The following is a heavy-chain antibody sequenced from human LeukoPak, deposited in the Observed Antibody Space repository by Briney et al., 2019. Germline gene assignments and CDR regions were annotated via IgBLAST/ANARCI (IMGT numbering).Heavy chain of an antibody. D-gene: IGHD6-13*01. CDR1: GFTFSSYG. Sequence: GGSLRLSCAASGFTFSSYGMHWVRQAPGKGLEWVAFIRYDGGNKYYADSVKGRFTISRENSKNTLYLQMNSLRAEDTAVYYCAKLAAAGFDYWGQGTLVTVSS. CDR3: AKLAAAGFDY. CDR2: IRYDGGNK. V-gene: IGHV3-30*02. J-gene: IGHJ4*02.